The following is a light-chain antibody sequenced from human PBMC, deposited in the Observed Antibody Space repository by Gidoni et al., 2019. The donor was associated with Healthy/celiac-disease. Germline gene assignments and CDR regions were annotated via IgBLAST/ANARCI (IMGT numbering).Light chain of an antibody. CDR1: SSNIGAGYD. Sequence: QSVLTQPPSVSGAPGQRVTISCTGSSSNIGAGYDVHWYQHLPGTAPKLLIYGNSNRPSGVPDRFSGSKSGTSASLAITGLQAEDEADYYCQSYDSSLSVNWVFGGGTKLTVL. J-gene: IGLJ3*02. CDR2: GNS. CDR3: QSYDSSLSVNWV. V-gene: IGLV1-40*01.